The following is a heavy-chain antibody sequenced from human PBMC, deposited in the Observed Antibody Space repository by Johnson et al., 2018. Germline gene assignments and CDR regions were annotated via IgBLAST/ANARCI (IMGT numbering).Heavy chain of an antibody. CDR2: IYSEGST. D-gene: IGHD4-17*01. Sequence: VQLVECGGGLVQPGWSLRLACAASGFSVSGDYMNWVRQAPGKGLEWVSVIYSEGSTHYADSVKGRFTVSRDISKNTLYLQMSSLRAEDTAGYFGARTTRGAFDSWGQGTMVTVSS. CDR3: ARTTRGAFDS. J-gene: IGHJ3*02. V-gene: IGHV3-66*02. CDR1: GFSVSGDY.